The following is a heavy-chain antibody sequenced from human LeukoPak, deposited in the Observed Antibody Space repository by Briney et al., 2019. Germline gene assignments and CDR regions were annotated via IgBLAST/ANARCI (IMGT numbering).Heavy chain of an antibody. D-gene: IGHD3-3*01. CDR3: ARTPYYDFWSGYYHFDY. Sequence: GASVKVSCKASGYTFTNYGINWVRQAPGQGLEWTGWISAYNGNTNYAQNFQGRVTMTTVTSTSTAYMELRGLRSDDTAVYYCARTPYYDFWSGYYHFDYWAQGTLVTVSS. CDR1: GYTFTNYG. V-gene: IGHV1-18*01. CDR2: ISAYNGNT. J-gene: IGHJ4*02.